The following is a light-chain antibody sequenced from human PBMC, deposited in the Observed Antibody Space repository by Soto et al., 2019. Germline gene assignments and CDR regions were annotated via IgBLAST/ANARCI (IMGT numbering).Light chain of an antibody. CDR3: SSYTGGNPSYV. V-gene: IGLV2-14*02. J-gene: IGLJ1*01. Sequence: QSALAQPASVSLSPGQSITISCSGTSSNIGGYNVVSWYQQHPGKAPKVIVYEGIKRPSGVSDRFSGSTSGSTASLTISGLQAEDEADYYCSSYTGGNPSYVFGTGTKVTVL. CDR2: EGI. CDR1: SSNIGGYNV.